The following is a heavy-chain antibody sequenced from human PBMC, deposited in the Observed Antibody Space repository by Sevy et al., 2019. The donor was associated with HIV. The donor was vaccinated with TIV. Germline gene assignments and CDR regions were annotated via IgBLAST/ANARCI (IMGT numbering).Heavy chain of an antibody. D-gene: IGHD1-26*01. CDR2: ISSNEDNA. Sequence: GGALRLSCAASGFTFRTCAFHWVGQTPGRGQEWIGLISSNEDNAFYANSVRGRFTIFRANSMNTLYLQLTRLTPDDTAVYYCARGPEWELTSFLSQWGQGTLVTVSS. CDR3: ARGPEWELTSFLSQ. J-gene: IGHJ4*02. V-gene: IGHV3-30-3*01. CDR1: GFTFRTCA.